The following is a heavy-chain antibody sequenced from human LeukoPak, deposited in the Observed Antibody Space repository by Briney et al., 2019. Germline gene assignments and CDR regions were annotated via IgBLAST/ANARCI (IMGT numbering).Heavy chain of an antibody. CDR1: GFSFSSYA. CDR2: ISGSGGST. Sequence: GGSLRLSCAASGFSFSSYAMSWVRQAPGKGLEWVSAISGSGGSTYYADSVKGRFTISRDNSKNTLYLQMNSLRAEDTAVYYCAKAEWELLLLNYWGQGTLVTVSS. CDR3: AKAEWELLLLNY. V-gene: IGHV3-23*01. J-gene: IGHJ4*02. D-gene: IGHD1-26*01.